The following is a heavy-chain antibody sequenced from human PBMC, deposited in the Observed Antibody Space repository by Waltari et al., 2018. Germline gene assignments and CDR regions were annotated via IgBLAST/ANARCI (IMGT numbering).Heavy chain of an antibody. Sequence: QVQLVQSGAEVKKPGSSVTVSCKASGGTFSSYAISWVRRAPGQGLEWMGGIIPILGIANYAQKFQGRVTITADESTSTAYMELSSLRSEDTAVYYCARGLRYFDWLLDYWGQGTLVTVSS. CDR2: IIPILGIA. J-gene: IGHJ4*02. CDR1: GGTFSSYA. V-gene: IGHV1-69*04. D-gene: IGHD3-9*01. CDR3: ARGLRYFDWLLDY.